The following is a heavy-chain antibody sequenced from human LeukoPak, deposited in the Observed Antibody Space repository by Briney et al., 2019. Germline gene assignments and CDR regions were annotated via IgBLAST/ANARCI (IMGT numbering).Heavy chain of an antibody. Sequence: SETLSLTCAVYGGSFSGYYWSWIRQPPGKGLEWIGDINHSGSTNYNPSLKSRVTISIDTSKNQFSLKLSSVTAADTAVYYCARGDYGDPPGYYYYGMDVWGQGTTVTVSS. CDR2: INHSGST. D-gene: IGHD4-17*01. V-gene: IGHV4-34*01. J-gene: IGHJ6*02. CDR3: ARGDYGDPPGYYYYGMDV. CDR1: GGSFSGYY.